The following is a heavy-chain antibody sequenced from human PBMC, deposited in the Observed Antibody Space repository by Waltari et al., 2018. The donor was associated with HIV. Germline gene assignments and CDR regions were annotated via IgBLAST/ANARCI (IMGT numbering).Heavy chain of an antibody. CDR1: GYRVTTYW. J-gene: IGHJ4*02. CDR3: ARPGLAYCGGDCYYHF. V-gene: IGHV5-51*01. Sequence: VQLVQSGTEVKKPGESLTISCKASGYRVTTYWLAWVRQRPGKGREWRGIVYPGDSETRYSPSSEGQVTISVDKSIATAYLQWSSLKASDSAVYYCARPGLAYCGGDCYYHFWGQGTLVSVSS. CDR2: VYPGDSET. D-gene: IGHD2-21*02.